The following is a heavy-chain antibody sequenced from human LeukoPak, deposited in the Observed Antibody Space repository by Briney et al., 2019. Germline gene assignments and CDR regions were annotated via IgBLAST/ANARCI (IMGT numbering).Heavy chain of an antibody. J-gene: IGHJ4*02. Sequence: SETLSLTCTVSGGSISSYYWSWIRQPAGKGLEWIGRFYSGGSTDYNPSLKSRVTMSVGTSKNQFSLKLSSATAADTAVYYCARVYSGYDLPGSLANYYFDYWGQGTLVTVSS. CDR2: FYSGGST. CDR3: ARVYSGYDLPGSLANYYFDY. D-gene: IGHD5-12*01. V-gene: IGHV4-4*07. CDR1: GGSISSYY.